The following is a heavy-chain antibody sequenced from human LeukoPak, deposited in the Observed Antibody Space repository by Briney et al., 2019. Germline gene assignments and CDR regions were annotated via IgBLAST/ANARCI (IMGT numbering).Heavy chain of an antibody. CDR2: ISGSGGST. D-gene: IGHD1-26*01. J-gene: IGHJ4*02. Sequence: GGSLRLSCAASGFTFSSYAMSWVRQAPGRGLEWVSAISGSGGSTYSADSVKGRVTISPDNSKNTLYLQMNSLRAEDTAVYYCAKEDRLVGATRRCFDYWGQGTLVTVSS. V-gene: IGHV3-23*01. CDR1: GFTFSSYA. CDR3: AKEDRLVGATRRCFDY.